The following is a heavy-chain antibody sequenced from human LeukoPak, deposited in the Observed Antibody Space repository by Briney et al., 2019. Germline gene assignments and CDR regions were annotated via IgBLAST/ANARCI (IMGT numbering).Heavy chain of an antibody. J-gene: IGHJ4*02. Sequence: GGSLRLSCAASGFTFSSYGMHWVRQAPGKGLEWVAVISYDGSNKYYADSVKGRFTISRDNSKNTLYLQMNSLRAEDTAVYYCAKSRGCSSTSCLVNYWGQGTLVTVSS. CDR2: ISYDGSNK. D-gene: IGHD2-2*01. V-gene: IGHV3-30*18. CDR3: AKSRGCSSTSCLVNY. CDR1: GFTFSSYG.